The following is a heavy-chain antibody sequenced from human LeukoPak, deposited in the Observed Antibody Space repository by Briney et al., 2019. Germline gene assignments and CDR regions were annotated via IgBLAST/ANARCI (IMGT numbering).Heavy chain of an antibody. D-gene: IGHD2-2*03. V-gene: IGHV3-30*03. CDR1: GFTFSSYG. CDR2: ISYDGSNK. Sequence: GRSLRLSCAASGFTFSSYGMHWVRQAPGKGLEWVAVISYDGSNKYYADSVKGRFTISRDNSKNTLYLQMNSLRAEDTAVYYCASLDLGTPYYYYGMDVWGQGTTVTVSS. CDR3: ASLDLGTPYYYYGMDV. J-gene: IGHJ6*02.